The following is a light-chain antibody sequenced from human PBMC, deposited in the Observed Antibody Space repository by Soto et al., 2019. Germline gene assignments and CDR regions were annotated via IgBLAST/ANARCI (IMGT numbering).Light chain of an antibody. CDR2: EVN. J-gene: IGLJ1*01. Sequence: QSALTQPPSASGYPGQSVAISCTGTSSDVGGYNYVSWYQQHPGKAPKLMIYEVNKRPSRVPDLFSGSKSRNTASLPVPGLQSEDAAAYYCSSYAGSTNVFGPGTKGTL. V-gene: IGLV2-8*01. CDR3: SSYAGSTNV. CDR1: SSDVGGYNY.